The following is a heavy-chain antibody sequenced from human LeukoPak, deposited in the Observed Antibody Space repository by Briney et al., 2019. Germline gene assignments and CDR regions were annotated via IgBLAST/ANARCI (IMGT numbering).Heavy chain of an antibody. D-gene: IGHD3-22*01. Sequence: SETLSLTCTVSGGSISSYHWSWIRQPPGKGLEWIGYIYYSGSTNYNPSLKSRVTISVDTSKNQFSLKLSSVTAADTAAYYCARVRSYYYDSSGYDAFDIWGQGTMVTVSS. V-gene: IGHV4-59*01. CDR3: ARVRSYYYDSSGYDAFDI. CDR1: GGSISSYH. CDR2: IYYSGST. J-gene: IGHJ3*02.